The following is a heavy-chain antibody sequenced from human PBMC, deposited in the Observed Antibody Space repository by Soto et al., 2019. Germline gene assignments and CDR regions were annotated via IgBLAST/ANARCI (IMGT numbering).Heavy chain of an antibody. CDR1: GYTFTGYY. Sequence: ASVKVSCKASGYTFTGYYMHWVRQAPGQGLEWMGWINPNSGGTNYAQKFQGWVTMTRDTSISTAYMELSRLRSDDTAVYYCARVEYPGPLELQGAFDIWGQGTMVTVSS. CDR2: INPNSGGT. CDR3: ARVEYPGPLELQGAFDI. V-gene: IGHV1-2*04. J-gene: IGHJ3*02. D-gene: IGHD1-7*01.